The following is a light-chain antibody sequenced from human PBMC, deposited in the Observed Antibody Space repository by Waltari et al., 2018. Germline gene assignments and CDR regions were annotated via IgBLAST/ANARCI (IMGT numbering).Light chain of an antibody. J-gene: IGKJ1*01. V-gene: IGKV1-39*01. CDR2: AAS. CDR3: QQSYNNPRA. CDR1: QSINNY. Sequence: DIQMTQSPPSLSASVGDRVAITCRASQSINNYVNWYQQKPGQAPKLLIFAASTLQTGVPSRFSGSGSGTDFTLTISSLQPEDVAAYYCQQSYNNPRAFGQGTKVEIK.